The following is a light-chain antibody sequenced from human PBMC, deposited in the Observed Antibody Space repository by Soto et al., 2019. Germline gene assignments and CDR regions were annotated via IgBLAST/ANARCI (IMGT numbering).Light chain of an antibody. CDR2: GNK. CDR1: SSNIGAGFD. CDR3: QAYDTSLSGSV. J-gene: IGLJ2*01. V-gene: IGLV1-40*01. Sequence: QPVLTQPPSVSGAPGQRVTISCTGSSSNIGAGFDVHWYQQLPGTAPKLLIYGNKYRASGVPDRFSGSKSGTSASLAITGLQAEDEADYHCQAYDTSLSGSVFGGGTKVTVL.